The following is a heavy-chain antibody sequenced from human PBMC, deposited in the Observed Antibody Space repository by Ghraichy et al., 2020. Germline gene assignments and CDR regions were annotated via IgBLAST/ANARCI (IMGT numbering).Heavy chain of an antibody. D-gene: IGHD6-13*01. CDR2: IYYSGST. Sequence: SETLSLTCTVSGGSISSSSYYWGWIRQPPGKGLEWIGSIYYSGSTYYNPSLKSRVTISVDTFKNQFSLKLSSVTAAETAGYYCARQLRYSSSWTGFDYWGQGTLVTVSS. V-gene: IGHV4-39*01. CDR3: ARQLRYSSSWTGFDY. CDR1: GGSISSSSYY. J-gene: IGHJ4*02.